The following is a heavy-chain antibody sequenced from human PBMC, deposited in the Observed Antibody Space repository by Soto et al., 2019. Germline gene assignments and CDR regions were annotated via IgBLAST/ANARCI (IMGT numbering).Heavy chain of an antibody. J-gene: IGHJ2*01. CDR3: AKGRYGDYPTYCYFDL. V-gene: IGHV3-9*01. CDR1: GFTFDDYA. Sequence: EVQLVESGGGLVQPGRSLRLSCAASGFTFDDYAMHWVRQAPGKGLEWVSGISWNSAAIGYADSVKGRFTISRDNARNSLYLQMNSLSAEDTAFYYCAKGRYGDYPTYCYFDLWGRGTLVTVSS. D-gene: IGHD4-17*01. CDR2: ISWNSAAI.